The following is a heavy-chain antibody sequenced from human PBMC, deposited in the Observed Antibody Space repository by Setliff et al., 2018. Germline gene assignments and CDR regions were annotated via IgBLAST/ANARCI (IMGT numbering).Heavy chain of an antibody. Sequence: SETLSLTCTVSGGSISSGSYYWSWIRQPAGKGLEWIGRIYTSGSTNYNPSLKSRVTISVDTSKNQFSLKLSSVTAADTAVYYCARDSYFWTWYAFDIWGQGSMVTVSS. J-gene: IGHJ3*02. V-gene: IGHV4-61*02. CDR1: GGSISSGSYY. CDR3: ARDSYFWTWYAFDI. D-gene: IGHD3-3*01. CDR2: IYTSGST.